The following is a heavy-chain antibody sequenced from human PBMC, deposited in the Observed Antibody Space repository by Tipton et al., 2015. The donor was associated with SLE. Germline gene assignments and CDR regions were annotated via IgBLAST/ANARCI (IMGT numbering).Heavy chain of an antibody. V-gene: IGHV3-23*01. CDR2: ISSSGNTI. Sequence: GSLRLSCAASGFTFSGYAMSWVRLAPGKGLEWLSYISSSGNTIYYADSVKGRFTISRDNSKNTLYLQMNSLRAEDTAVYYCAKCGSSSSYYYFDYWGQGTLVTVSS. D-gene: IGHD6-13*01. CDR3: AKCGSSSSYYYFDY. CDR1: GFTFSGYA. J-gene: IGHJ4*02.